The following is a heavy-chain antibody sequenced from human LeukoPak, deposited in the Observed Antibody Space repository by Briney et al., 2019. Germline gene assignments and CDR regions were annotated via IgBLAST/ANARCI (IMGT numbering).Heavy chain of an antibody. J-gene: IGHJ6*03. Sequence: GASVKVSCKASGYTFTSYDIDWVRQATGQGREWMVWMNPNSGNTGYAQKFQGRVTMTRNTSISTAYMELSSLRSEDTAVYYCARGIGAAAHFYYYYYYMDVWGKGTTVTVSS. V-gene: IGHV1-8*01. CDR3: ARGIGAAAHFYYYYYYMDV. CDR1: GYTFTSYD. D-gene: IGHD6-13*01. CDR2: MNPNSGNT.